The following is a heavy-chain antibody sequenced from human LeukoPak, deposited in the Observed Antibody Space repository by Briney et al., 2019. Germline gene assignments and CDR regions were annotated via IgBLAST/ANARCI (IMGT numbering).Heavy chain of an antibody. V-gene: IGHV3-7*01. D-gene: IGHD3-22*01. CDR3: AREGSKYYYGSSGYGPGAFDI. CDR2: IKQDGSEK. J-gene: IGHJ3*02. CDR1: GFTFSSYW. Sequence: PGGSLRLSCAASGFTFSSYWMSWVRQAPGKGLEWVANIKQDGSEKYYVDSVKGRFTISRDNAKNSLYLQMSSLRAEDTAVYYCAREGSKYYYGSSGYGPGAFDIWGQGTMVTVSS.